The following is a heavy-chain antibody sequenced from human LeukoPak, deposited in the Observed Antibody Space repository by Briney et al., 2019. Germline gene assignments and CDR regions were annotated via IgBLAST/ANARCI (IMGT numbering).Heavy chain of an antibody. D-gene: IGHD1-26*01. V-gene: IGHV4-39*01. Sequence: SETLSLTCTVSGGSISSSNYLWAWIRQPPGKGLEWIRTIYYIGSTYYNPSLKSRVTISVDTSKYQFSLKLSSVTAADTAVYYCARQGSGNYLSPVNYWGQGTLVTVSS. CDR1: GGSISSSNYL. CDR2: IYYIGST. CDR3: ARQGSGNYLSPVNY. J-gene: IGHJ4*02.